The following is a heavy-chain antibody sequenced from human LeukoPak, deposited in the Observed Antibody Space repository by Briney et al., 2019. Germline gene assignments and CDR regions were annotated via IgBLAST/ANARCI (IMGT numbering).Heavy chain of an antibody. CDR1: GGSISSYY. CDR3: AREHDNGDYLDY. V-gene: IGHV4-59*01. Sequence: PSETLSLTCTVSGGSISSYYWSWIRQPPGKGLEWIGYIYYSGSTNYNPSLKSRVTISVDTSKNQFSLKLSSVTAADTAVYYCAREHDNGDYLDYWGQGTLVTVSS. J-gene: IGHJ4*02. D-gene: IGHD1-1*01. CDR2: IYYSGST.